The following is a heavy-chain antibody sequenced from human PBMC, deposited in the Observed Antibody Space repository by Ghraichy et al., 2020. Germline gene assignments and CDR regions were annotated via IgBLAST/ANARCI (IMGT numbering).Heavy chain of an antibody. CDR1: GGSISSSRYY. V-gene: IGHV4-39*01. D-gene: IGHD3-10*01. CDR3: ATSPDPYYYGSGSYYMYYFDY. CDR2: IYYSGTT. Sequence: LETLSLTCSVSGGSISSSRYYWGWVRQSPGKGLEWIGNIYYSGTTYYNPSLKSRVTISVDTSKNQFSLKLSSVAAADTAVYYCATSPDPYYYGSGSYYMYYFDYWGQGTLVTVSS. J-gene: IGHJ4*02.